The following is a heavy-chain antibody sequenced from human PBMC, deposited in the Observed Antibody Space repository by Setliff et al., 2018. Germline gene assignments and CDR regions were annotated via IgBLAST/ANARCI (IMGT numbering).Heavy chain of an antibody. CDR3: TTGPRDRRNYLNWFDP. Sequence: PGGSLRLSCAASGFTFSNYAMNWVRQAPGKGLEWVGRIKSTTEDASTDLAAAVKGRFTMSRDDSKNTVYLQMSSLKSEDTAVYYCTTGPRDRRNYLNWFDPWGQGTLVTVSS. V-gene: IGHV3-15*01. CDR2: IKSTTEDAST. J-gene: IGHJ5*02. D-gene: IGHD3-10*01. CDR1: GFTFSNYA.